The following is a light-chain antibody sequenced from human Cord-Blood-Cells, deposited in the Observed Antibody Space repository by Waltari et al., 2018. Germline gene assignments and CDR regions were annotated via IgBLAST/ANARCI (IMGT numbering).Light chain of an antibody. CDR2: EVS. CDR1: SSDVGGYNY. J-gene: IGLJ2*01. V-gene: IGLV2-8*01. Sequence: QSALTQPPSASGSPGQSVTISCTGTSSDVGGYNYVSWYQQHPGKAPKLMIYEVSKRPSGVPDRFSGSKSGNTPSLTVSGLQAEDEADYYCSSYAGSNKLVFGGGTKLTVL. CDR3: SSYAGSNKLV.